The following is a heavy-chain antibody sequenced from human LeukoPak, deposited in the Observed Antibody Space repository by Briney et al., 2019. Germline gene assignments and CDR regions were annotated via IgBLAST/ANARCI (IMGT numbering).Heavy chain of an antibody. J-gene: IGHJ5*02. D-gene: IGHD2-2*01. CDR3: ARDPTYHNWFDP. Sequence: GGSLRLSCAASGFTFSSYAMSWVRQAPGKGLEWVSAISGSGGSTYYADSVKGRFTISRDNSKNTLYLQMNSLRAEDTAVYYCARDPTYHNWFDPWGQGTLVTVSS. CDR1: GFTFSSYA. V-gene: IGHV3-23*01. CDR2: ISGSGGST.